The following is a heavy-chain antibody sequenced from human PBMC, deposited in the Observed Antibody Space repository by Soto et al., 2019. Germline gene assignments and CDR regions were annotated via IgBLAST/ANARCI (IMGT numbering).Heavy chain of an antibody. CDR1: GFTVSSNY. V-gene: IGHV3-66*01. CDR3: AKVGGPRSYYYYGMDV. CDR2: IYSDGFT. Sequence: GGSLRLSCAASGFTVSSNYMSWVRQTPGKGLEWVSVIYSDGFTYYADSVKGRFTISRDNSKNTLYLQMNSLRAEDTAVYYCAKVGGPRSYYYYGMDVWGQGTTVTVSS. J-gene: IGHJ6*02. D-gene: IGHD3-10*01.